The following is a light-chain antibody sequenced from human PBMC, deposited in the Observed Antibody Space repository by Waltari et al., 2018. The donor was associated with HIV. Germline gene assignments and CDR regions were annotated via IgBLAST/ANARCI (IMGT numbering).Light chain of an antibody. CDR1: PTDIAASNY. J-gene: IGLJ2*01. CDR2: EVD. CDR3: SSYTSKNFLT. Sequence: QSALTQPASVSGSPGQSIPIPCTGPPTDIAASNYASWYQQHAGDAPKLIFFEVDYRPAGVSDRFSASKSGNSASLTISDLQAEDEADYFCSSYTSKNFLTFGGGTKLTVL. V-gene: IGLV2-14*01.